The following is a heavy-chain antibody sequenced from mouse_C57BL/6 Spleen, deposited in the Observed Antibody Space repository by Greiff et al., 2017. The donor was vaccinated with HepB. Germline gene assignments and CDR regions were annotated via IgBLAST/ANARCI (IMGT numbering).Heavy chain of an antibody. V-gene: IGHV1-81*01. CDR3: ARGGIGDYAMDY. J-gene: IGHJ4*01. CDR2: IYPRSGNT. CDR1: GYTFTSYG. Sequence: QVHVKQSGAELARPGASVKLSCKASGYTFTSYGISWVKQRTGQGLEWIGEIYPRSGNTYYNEKFKGKATLTADKSSSTAYMELRSLTSEDSAVYFCARGGIGDYAMDYWGQGTSVTVSS.